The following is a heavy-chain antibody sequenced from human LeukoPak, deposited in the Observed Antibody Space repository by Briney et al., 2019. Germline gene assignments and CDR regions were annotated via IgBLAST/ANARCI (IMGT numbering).Heavy chain of an antibody. D-gene: IGHD3-22*01. CDR3: ASGSDDSSGQHHDAFDI. J-gene: IGHJ3*02. CDR2: MNPNSGNT. CDR1: GYTFTSYD. V-gene: IGHV1-8*01. Sequence: ASVKVSCKASGYTFTSYDINWVRQATGQGLEWMGWMNPNSGNTGYAQKFQGRVTMTRNTSISTAYMELSSPRSEDTAVYYCASGSDDSSGQHHDAFDIWGQGTMVTVSS.